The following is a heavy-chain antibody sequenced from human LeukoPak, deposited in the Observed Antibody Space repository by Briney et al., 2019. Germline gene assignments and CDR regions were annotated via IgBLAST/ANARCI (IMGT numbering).Heavy chain of an antibody. J-gene: IGHJ4*02. Sequence: GRSLRLSCAASVFTFSNPWLNWVRQAPGKGLEWVGHIKSKTDGGTTDYAAPVKGRFTISRDDSKNTLFLQMNSLKTEDTAVYYCTLPWGSGSYYDYWGQGTLVTVSS. CDR3: TLPWGSGSYYDY. D-gene: IGHD3-10*01. V-gene: IGHV3-15*01. CDR1: VFTFSNPW. CDR2: IKSKTDGGTT.